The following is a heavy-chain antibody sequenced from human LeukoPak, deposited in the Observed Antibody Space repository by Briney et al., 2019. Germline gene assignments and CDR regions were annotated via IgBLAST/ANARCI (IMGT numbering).Heavy chain of an antibody. J-gene: IGHJ6*02. V-gene: IGHV3-74*01. CDR2: INSDGSTT. Sequence: GGSPRLSCAASGFTFSNYWMHWVRQAPGKGLVWVSRINSDGSTTSYADSVKGRFTISRDNAKNTLYLQMNSLRAEDTAVYYCARGNYYGMDVWGQGTTVTVSS. CDR1: GFTFSNYW. CDR3: ARGNYYGMDV.